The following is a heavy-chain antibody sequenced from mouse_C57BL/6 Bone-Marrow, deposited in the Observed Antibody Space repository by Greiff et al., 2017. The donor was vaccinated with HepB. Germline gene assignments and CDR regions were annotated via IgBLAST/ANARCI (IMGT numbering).Heavy chain of an antibody. J-gene: IGHJ2*01. Sequence: VQLKQSGAELVRPGASVKLSCTASGFNIKDDYMHWVKQRPEQGLEWIGWIDPENGDTEYASKFQGKATITADTSSNTAYLQLSSLTSEDTAVYYCTTYYGSRCFYYWGQGTTLTVSS. CDR2: IDPENGDT. CDR3: TTYYGSRCFYY. D-gene: IGHD1-1*01. V-gene: IGHV14-4*01. CDR1: GFNIKDDY.